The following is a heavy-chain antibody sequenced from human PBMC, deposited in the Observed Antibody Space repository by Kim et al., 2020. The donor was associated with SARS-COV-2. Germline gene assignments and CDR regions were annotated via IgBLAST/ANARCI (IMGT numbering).Heavy chain of an antibody. D-gene: IGHD4-4*01. V-gene: IGHV1-18*04. J-gene: IGHJ5*02. CDR2: ISAYNGNT. Sequence: ASVKVSCKASGYTFTSYGISWVRQAPGQGLEWMGWISAYNGNTNYAQKLQGRVTMTTDTSTSTAYMELRSLRSDDTAVYYCARDRTVRARVPNWFDPWGQGTLVTVSS. CDR3: ARDRTVRARVPNWFDP. CDR1: GYTFTSYG.